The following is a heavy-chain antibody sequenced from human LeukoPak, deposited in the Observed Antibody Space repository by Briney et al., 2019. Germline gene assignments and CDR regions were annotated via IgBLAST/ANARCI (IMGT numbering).Heavy chain of an antibody. CDR2: ISSSSSYI. V-gene: IGHV3-21*01. CDR3: APLIDFWSGF. J-gene: IGHJ4*02. Sequence: GGSLRLSCAASGFTFSSYSMNWVRQAPGKGPEWVSSISSSSSYIYYADSVKGRFTISRDNAKNSLYLQMNSLRAEDTAVYYCAPLIDFWSGFGGQGTLVTVSS. CDR1: GFTFSSYS. D-gene: IGHD3-3*01.